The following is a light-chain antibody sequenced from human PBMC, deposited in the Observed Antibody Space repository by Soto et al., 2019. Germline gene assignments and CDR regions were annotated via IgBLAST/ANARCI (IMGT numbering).Light chain of an antibody. CDR3: QQYGDSPQT. V-gene: IGKV3-20*01. CDR1: YTISNNY. J-gene: IGKJ1*01. CDR2: GAF. Sequence: EIVLTQSPGTLSLSPGERATLSCRASYTISNNYVAWYQQKPGQAPGLLIFGAFRRATGIPDRFSGGGSGTQFTLTVSRLEPEDFAVYFCQQYGDSPQTFGQGTKVEVK.